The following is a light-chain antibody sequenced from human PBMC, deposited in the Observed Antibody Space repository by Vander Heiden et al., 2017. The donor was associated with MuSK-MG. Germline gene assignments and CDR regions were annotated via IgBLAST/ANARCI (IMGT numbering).Light chain of an antibody. CDR2: DVS. CDR3: CSYAGSYTFV. V-gene: IGLV2-11*01. CDR1: SSDVGGYNY. J-gene: IGLJ2*01. Sequence: QSALTHPRPVSGSPGQSVTISCTGTSSDVGGYNYVSWYQQHPGKAPKLMIYDVSKRPSGVPDRFSGSKSGNTASLTISGLQAEDEADYYCCSYAGSYTFVFGGGTKLTVL.